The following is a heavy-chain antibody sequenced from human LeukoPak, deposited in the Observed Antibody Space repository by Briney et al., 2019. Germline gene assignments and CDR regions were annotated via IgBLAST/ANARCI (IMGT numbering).Heavy chain of an antibody. Sequence: SETLFLTCTVSGGSISSYYWSWIRQPPGKGLEWIGYIYYSGSTNYSPSLKSRVTISVDASKNQFSLKLSSVTAADTAVYYCARGTYYYDSSGYSYYDYYYMDVWGKGTTVTISS. J-gene: IGHJ6*03. CDR1: GGSISSYY. CDR2: IYYSGST. CDR3: ARGTYYYDSSGYSYYDYYYMDV. D-gene: IGHD3-22*01. V-gene: IGHV4-59*01.